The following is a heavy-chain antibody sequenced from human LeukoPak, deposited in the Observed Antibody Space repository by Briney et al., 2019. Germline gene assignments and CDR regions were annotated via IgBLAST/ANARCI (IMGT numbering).Heavy chain of an antibody. CDR3: AKGGIVVVVAAYYPFDY. V-gene: IGHV3-30*04. CDR2: ISYDGSNK. J-gene: IGHJ4*02. Sequence: HSGRSLRLSCAASGFTFSSYAMHWVRQAPGKGLQWVAVISYDGSNKYYADSVKGRFTISRDNSKNTLYLQMNSLRAEDTAVYYCAKGGIVVVVAAYYPFDYWGPGTLVTVSS. CDR1: GFTFSSYA. D-gene: IGHD2-15*01.